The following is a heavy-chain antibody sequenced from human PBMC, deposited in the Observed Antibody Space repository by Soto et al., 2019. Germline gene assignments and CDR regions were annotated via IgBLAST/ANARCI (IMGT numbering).Heavy chain of an antibody. Sequence: SETQSLTCAFSGVSIRSNNWWSWVRQTPGKGLEWIGEIYHSGSTNYNPSLKSRVTISVDKSKSQFSLKLNSVTAANTAVYYCARVSSTWFDPWGQGTLVTVSS. CDR1: GVSIRSNNW. J-gene: IGHJ5*02. V-gene: IGHV4-4*02. D-gene: IGHD2-2*01. CDR2: IYHSGST. CDR3: ARVSSTWFDP.